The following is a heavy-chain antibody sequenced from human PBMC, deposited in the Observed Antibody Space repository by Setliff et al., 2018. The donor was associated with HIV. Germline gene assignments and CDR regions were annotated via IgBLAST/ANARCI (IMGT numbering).Heavy chain of an antibody. D-gene: IGHD5-12*01. V-gene: IGHV4-4*07. CDR3: ARFTDEKMAHDS. CDR2: ISASGST. J-gene: IGHJ4*02. CDR1: GGSFRDYY. Sequence: SETLSLTFTVSGGSFRDYYWSWIRQPADKALEWIGRISASGSTNYNPSLESRVTLSIDTSNNQFSLRLTSVTAADTAVYYCARFTDEKMAHDSWGQGNMVTVSS.